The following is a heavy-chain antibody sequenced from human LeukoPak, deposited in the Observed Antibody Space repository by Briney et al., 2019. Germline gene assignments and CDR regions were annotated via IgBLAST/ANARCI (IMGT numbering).Heavy chain of an antibody. CDR1: GGTFSSYA. D-gene: IGHD3-10*01. J-gene: IGHJ4*02. V-gene: IGHV1-69*05. CDR3: ASGDGDKYYFDY. Sequence: ASVKVSCKASGGTFSSYAISWVRQAPGQGLEWMGGIIPIFGTANYAQKFQGRVTITTDESTSTAYMELSSLRPEDTAVYYCASGDGDKYYFDYWGQGTLVTVSS. CDR2: IIPIFGTA.